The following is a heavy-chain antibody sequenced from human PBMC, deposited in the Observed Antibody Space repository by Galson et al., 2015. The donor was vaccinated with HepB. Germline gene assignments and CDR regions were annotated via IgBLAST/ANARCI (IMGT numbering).Heavy chain of an antibody. D-gene: IGHD3-10*01. CDR2: INHGGIP. CDR1: GVSFTDYY. Sequence: ETLSLTCAVYGVSFTDYYWNWIRQPPGKGPEWIGEINHGGIPKYNPSLKSRVTISIDTSKKQFSLTLNSVTAADTAVYYCPYFFGSGSFFMDVWGQGTAVTVSS. J-gene: IGHJ6*02. V-gene: IGHV4-34*01. CDR3: PYFFGSGSFFMDV.